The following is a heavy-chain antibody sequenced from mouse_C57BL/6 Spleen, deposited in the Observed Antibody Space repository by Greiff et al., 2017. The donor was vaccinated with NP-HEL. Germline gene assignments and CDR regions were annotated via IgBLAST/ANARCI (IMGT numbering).Heavy chain of an antibody. J-gene: IGHJ3*01. CDR1: GYTFTDYE. CDR3: TRGSGTGFAY. V-gene: IGHV1-15*01. D-gene: IGHD3-3*01. Sequence: VQLQESGAELVRPGASVTLSCKASGYTFTDYEMHWVKQTPVHGLEWIGAIDPETGGTAYNQKFKGKAILTADKSSSTAYMELSSLTSEDSAVYYCTRGSGTGFAYWGQGTLVTVSA. CDR2: IDPETGGT.